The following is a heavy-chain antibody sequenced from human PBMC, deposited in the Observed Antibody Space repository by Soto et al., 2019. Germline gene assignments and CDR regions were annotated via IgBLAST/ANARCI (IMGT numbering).Heavy chain of an antibody. Sequence: EVHLVESGGDLVQPGGSLRLSCAASGFTFSAYWMQWVRQAPGKGLEWVAIIKQDGSEKYYVDSVTGRFTISRDNAKNSLYLQMSSVRAEDTAMYYCVGSRGWLFDYWGQGTLVTVSS. J-gene: IGHJ4*02. CDR1: GFTFSAYW. V-gene: IGHV3-7*05. CDR2: IKQDGSEK. D-gene: IGHD6-19*01. CDR3: VGSRGWLFDY.